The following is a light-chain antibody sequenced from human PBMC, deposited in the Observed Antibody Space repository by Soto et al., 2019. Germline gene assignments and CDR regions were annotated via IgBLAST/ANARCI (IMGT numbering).Light chain of an antibody. CDR2: VNS. CDR1: SSNIGAGYN. Sequence: QSVLTQPPSVSGAPGKRVTISCTGRSSNIGAGYNVHWYQQLPGTAPKLLIYVNSNRPSGVPDRFSGSKSGTSASLAITGLQAEDEADYYCQSYDSSLSGSIFGGGTKVTVL. J-gene: IGLJ2*01. CDR3: QSYDSSLSGSI. V-gene: IGLV1-40*01.